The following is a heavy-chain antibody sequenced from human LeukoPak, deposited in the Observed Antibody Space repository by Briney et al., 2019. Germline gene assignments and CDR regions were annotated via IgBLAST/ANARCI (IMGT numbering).Heavy chain of an antibody. Sequence: GGSLRLSCAASGFTFSRYGMHGVRQAPGKGLEWVAFIRYDGSDKYYADSVKGRFTISRDNSKNTLYLQMSSLRAEDTAVYYCAKDGSGSLYYFDYWGQGTLVTVSS. V-gene: IGHV3-30*02. D-gene: IGHD3-10*01. CDR1: GFTFSRYG. CDR2: IRYDGSDK. J-gene: IGHJ4*02. CDR3: AKDGSGSLYYFDY.